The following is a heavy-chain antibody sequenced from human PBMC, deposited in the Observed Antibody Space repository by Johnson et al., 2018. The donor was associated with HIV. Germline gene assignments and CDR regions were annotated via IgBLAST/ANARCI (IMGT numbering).Heavy chain of an antibody. CDR1: GFTFSNFG. V-gene: IGHV3-30*03. J-gene: IGHJ3*02. D-gene: IGHD6-19*01. CDR3: AREYSSHGFDI. Sequence: VQLVESGGGVVQPGRSLRLSCAASGFTFSNFGMHWVRQAPGKGLEWVAVISYDGNTKYYADSVKGRFTISRDNSKNTLYLQMNSLRAGDTAVYYCAREYSSHGFDIWGQGTMVTVSS. CDR2: ISYDGNTK.